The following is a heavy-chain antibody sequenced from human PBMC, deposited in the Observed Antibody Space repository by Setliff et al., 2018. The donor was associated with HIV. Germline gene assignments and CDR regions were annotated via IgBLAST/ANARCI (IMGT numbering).Heavy chain of an antibody. J-gene: IGHJ6*02. V-gene: IGHV4-38-2*02. Sequence: TLSLTCTVSGYSISSGYYWGWIRQPPGKGLEWIGSIYHSGSTYYNPSLKSRVTISIDTSKNQFSLKLSSVTAADTAVYYCARIPRRGRYCSGGSCYSRYGMDVWGQGTTVTVSS. D-gene: IGHD2-15*01. CDR1: GYSISSGYY. CDR2: IYHSGST. CDR3: ARIPRRGRYCSGGSCYSRYGMDV.